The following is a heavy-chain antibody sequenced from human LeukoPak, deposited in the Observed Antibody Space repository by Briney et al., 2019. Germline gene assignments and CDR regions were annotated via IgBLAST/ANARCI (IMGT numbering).Heavy chain of an antibody. J-gene: IGHJ4*02. D-gene: IGHD6-13*01. Sequence: TGGSLRLSCAASGFTFDDYAMHWVRQAPGKGLEWVSLISGDGGSTYYADSVKGRFTISRDNSKNSLYLQMNSLRTEDTALYYCARGGAAAGTVDYWGQGTLVTVSS. V-gene: IGHV3-43*02. CDR1: GFTFDDYA. CDR3: ARGGAAAGTVDY. CDR2: ISGDGGST.